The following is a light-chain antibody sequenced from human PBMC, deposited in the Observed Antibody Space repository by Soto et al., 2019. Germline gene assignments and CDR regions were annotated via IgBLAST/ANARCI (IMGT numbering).Light chain of an antibody. CDR1: QTISSSY. V-gene: IGKV3-20*01. J-gene: IGKJ2*01. CDR2: AGS. CDR3: PQYGSSFRYT. Sequence: EIVLTQSPGTLSLSPGERATLSCRASQTISSSYLTWYQHKPGQAPRLLIYAGSSRATGIPDRFSGSGSGTDFNLTISRLEPEDFAVYYCPQYGSSFRYTFGQGTKLEIK.